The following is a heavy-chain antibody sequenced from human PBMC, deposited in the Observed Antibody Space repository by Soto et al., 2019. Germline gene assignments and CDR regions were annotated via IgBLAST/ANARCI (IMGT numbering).Heavy chain of an antibody. CDR1: GFTFTKYA. J-gene: IGHJ6*02. Sequence: EVQLLESGGGLVQPGGSLRLSCAASGFTFTKYAMSWVRQAPGKGLQWVSTIGGTGGSVTYYADSVKGRFTISRDNSKNTLYLQMNNLRVEDTAQYYCANGPIVGANYNYYDMEVWGRGTTVTVSS. CDR2: IGGTGGSVT. CDR3: ANGPIVGANYNYYDMEV. D-gene: IGHD1-26*01. V-gene: IGHV3-23*01.